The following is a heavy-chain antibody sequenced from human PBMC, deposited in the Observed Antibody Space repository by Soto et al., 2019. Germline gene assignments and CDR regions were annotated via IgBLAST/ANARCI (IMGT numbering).Heavy chain of an antibody. J-gene: IGHJ4*02. CDR1: GGSISSNKW. CDR2: IYNSGST. CDR3: ARVPQVARSSGHDS. D-gene: IGHD3-22*01. V-gene: IGHV4-4*02. Sequence: SETLSLTCAVSGGSISSNKWLICVRQPPRKGLEWIGEIYNSGSTHFNPSLKSRVSMSVDKSNNQFSLKLSSVTAADTAVYYCARVPQVARSSGHDSWGQGTLVIVSS.